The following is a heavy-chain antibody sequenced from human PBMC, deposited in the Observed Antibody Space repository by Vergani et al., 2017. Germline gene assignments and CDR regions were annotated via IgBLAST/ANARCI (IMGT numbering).Heavy chain of an antibody. D-gene: IGHD6-13*01. CDR3: AKEPDGSSWYDDYYGMDV. Sequence: EVQLLESGGGLVQPGGSLRLSCAASGFTFSSYAMSWVRQAPGKGLEWVSAISGSGGSTYYADSVKGRFTISRDNSKNTLYLQMNSLRAEDTAVYYCAKEPDGSSWYDDYYGMDVWGQGTTVTVSS. V-gene: IGHV3-23*01. CDR1: GFTFSSYA. CDR2: ISGSGGST. J-gene: IGHJ6*02.